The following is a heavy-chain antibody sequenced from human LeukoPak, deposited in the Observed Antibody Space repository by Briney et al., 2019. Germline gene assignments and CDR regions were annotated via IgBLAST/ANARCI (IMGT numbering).Heavy chain of an antibody. V-gene: IGHV3-7*01. CDR2: IKQDGSEK. CDR1: GFTFSDYW. D-gene: IGHD4-11*01. Sequence: GGSLRLSCAASGFTFSDYWMTWVRQAPGKGLEWVANIKQDGSEKYYVDSVKGRFTISRDNAKNSLYLQMNSLRAEDTAVYYCARDPKDYSYDYWGQGTLVTVSS. CDR3: ARDPKDYSYDY. J-gene: IGHJ4*02.